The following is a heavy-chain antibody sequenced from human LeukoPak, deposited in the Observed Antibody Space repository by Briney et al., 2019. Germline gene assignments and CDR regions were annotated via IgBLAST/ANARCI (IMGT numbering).Heavy chain of an antibody. CDR3: VVHSATSCY. D-gene: IGHD1-26*01. CDR2: IATSGTST. CDR1: GFTFSSYE. Sequence: GGSLRLSCATSGFTFSSYEMNWVRQAPGKGLEWISYIATSGTSTYYADSVKGRFTISRDNGKTALSLQMNSLRAEDTAVYYCVVHSATSCYWGQGTLVTVSS. J-gene: IGHJ4*02. V-gene: IGHV3-48*03.